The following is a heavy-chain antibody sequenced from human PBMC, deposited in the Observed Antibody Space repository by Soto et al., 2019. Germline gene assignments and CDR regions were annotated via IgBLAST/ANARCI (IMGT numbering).Heavy chain of an antibody. CDR2: IIPIFGTA. CDR3: QARFHEHAFDI. D-gene: IGHD2-21*01. J-gene: IGHJ3*02. Sequence: SVKVSCKASGGTFSSYAISWVRQAPGQGLEWMGGIIPIFGTANYAQKFQGRVTITADESTSTAYMELSSLRSEDTAMYYCQARFHEHAFDIWGQGTMVTVSS. CDR1: GGTFSSYA. V-gene: IGHV1-69*13.